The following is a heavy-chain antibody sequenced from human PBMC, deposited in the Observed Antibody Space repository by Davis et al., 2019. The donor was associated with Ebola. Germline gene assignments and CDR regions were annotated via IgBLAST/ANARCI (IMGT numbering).Heavy chain of an antibody. CDR2: IIPILGIA. CDR3: ARDHTAMVAGGFDY. J-gene: IGHJ4*02. Sequence: AASVQVSCKASGGTFSSYAISWVRQAPGQGLEWMGRIIPILGIANYAQKFQGRVTITADKSTSTAYMELSSLRSEDTAVYYCARDHTAMVAGGFDYWGQGTLVTVSS. D-gene: IGHD5-18*01. V-gene: IGHV1-69*04. CDR1: GGTFSSYA.